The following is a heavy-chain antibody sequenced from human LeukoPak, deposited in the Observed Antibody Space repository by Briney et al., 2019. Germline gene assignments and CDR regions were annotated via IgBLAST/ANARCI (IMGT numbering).Heavy chain of an antibody. J-gene: IGHJ4*02. V-gene: IGHV4-34*01. D-gene: IGHD6-13*01. CDR1: GGSFSGYY. Sequence: KSSETLSLTCAVYGGSFSGYYWSWIRQPPGKGLEWIGEINHSGSTNYNPSLKSRVTISVDTSKNQFSLKLSSVTAADTAVYYCARLEEIAAAAYWGQGTLVTVSS. CDR2: INHSGST. CDR3: ARLEEIAAAAY.